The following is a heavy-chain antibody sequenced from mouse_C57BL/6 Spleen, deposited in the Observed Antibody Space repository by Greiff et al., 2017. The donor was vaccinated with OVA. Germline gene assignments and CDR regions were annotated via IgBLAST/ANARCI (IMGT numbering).Heavy chain of an antibody. CDR2: IDPETGGT. V-gene: IGHV1-15*01. J-gene: IGHJ2*01. CDR1: GYTFTDYE. Sequence: VKLMESGAELVRPGASVTLSCKASGYTFTDYEMHWVKQTPVHGLEWIGAIDPETGGTAYNQKFKGKAILTADKSSSTAYMELRSLTSEDSAVYYCTRSKGPYFDYWGQGTTLTVSS. CDR3: TRSKGPYFDY. D-gene: IGHD3-3*01.